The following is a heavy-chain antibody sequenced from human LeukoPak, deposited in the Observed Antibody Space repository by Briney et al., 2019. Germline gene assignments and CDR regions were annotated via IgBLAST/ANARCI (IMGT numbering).Heavy chain of an antibody. V-gene: IGHV1-18*04. D-gene: IGHD6-13*01. CDR1: GFTLTNYG. CDR3: ARVGEQHLDYYFDY. CDR2: ISAYNGDT. Sequence: GASVKVSCKASGFTLTNYGITWVRQAPGQGLEWMGWISAYNGDTNYAQKLRYRVTMTTDTSTSTAYMELRSLRSDDTAVYYCARVGEQHLDYYFDYWGQGTLVTVSS. J-gene: IGHJ4*02.